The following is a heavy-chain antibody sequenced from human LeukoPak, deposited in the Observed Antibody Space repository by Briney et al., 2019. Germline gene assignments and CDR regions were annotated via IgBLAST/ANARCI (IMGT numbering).Heavy chain of an antibody. J-gene: IGHJ4*02. CDR3: AREYSSSWYGYYFDY. V-gene: IGHV3-74*01. CDR2: INSDGSST. CDR1: GFTFSSYW. Sequence: GSLRLSCAASGFTFSSYWMHWVRQAPGKGLVWVSRINSDGSSTSYADSVKGRFTISRDNAKNTLYLQMNSLRAEDTAVYYCAREYSSSWYGYYFDYWGQGTLVTVSS. D-gene: IGHD6-13*01.